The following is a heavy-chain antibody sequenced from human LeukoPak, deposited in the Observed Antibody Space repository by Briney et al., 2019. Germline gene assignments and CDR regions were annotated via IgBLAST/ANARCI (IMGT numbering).Heavy chain of an antibody. CDR2: MNPNSGNT. D-gene: IGHD7-27*01. CDR3: ASSLGIPLDY. J-gene: IGHJ4*02. V-gene: IGHV1-8*03. Sequence: ASVKVSCKASGYTFTGYYMHWVRQAPGQGLEWMGWMNPNSGNTGYAQKFQGRVTITRNTSISTAYMELSSLRSGDTAVYYCASSLGIPLDYWGQGTLVTVSS. CDR1: GYTFTGYY.